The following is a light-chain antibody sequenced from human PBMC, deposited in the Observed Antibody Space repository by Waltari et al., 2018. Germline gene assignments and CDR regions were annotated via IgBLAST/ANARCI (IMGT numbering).Light chain of an antibody. CDR2: GKN. CDR1: SLRLFS. CDR3: HSRDSSGDVI. J-gene: IGLJ2*01. Sequence: SSELTQDPAVSVSLGQTVRITCQGDSLRLFSVSWFYQKPGQAPALVIYGKNNRPSRIPDRFSASTSGSTASLTITGAQAEDEADYYCHSRDSSGDVIIGGGTKLTVV. V-gene: IGLV3-19*01.